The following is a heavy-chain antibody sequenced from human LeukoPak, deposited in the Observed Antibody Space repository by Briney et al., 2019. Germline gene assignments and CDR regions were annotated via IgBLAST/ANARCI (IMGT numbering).Heavy chain of an antibody. CDR2: ISDGGGST. J-gene: IGHJ4*02. V-gene: IGHV3-23*01. CDR3: AKAESSSWTYYFDY. CDR1: GFTVSDSF. D-gene: IGHD6-13*01. Sequence: PGGSLRLSCAASGFTVSDSFMTWVRQAPGKGLEWVSVISDGGGSTHYADSVKGRFTISRDNSKNMLYLQMNSLRAEDTAVYYCAKAESSSWTYYFDYWGQGTLVTVSS.